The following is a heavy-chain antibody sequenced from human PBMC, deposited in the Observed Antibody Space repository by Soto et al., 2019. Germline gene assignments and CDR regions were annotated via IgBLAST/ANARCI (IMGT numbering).Heavy chain of an antibody. D-gene: IGHD3-9*01. CDR3: AKRPEYDIVTGCDY. CDR1: GFTFSLSA. CDR2: ISGGGGST. Sequence: EVQLLESGGGFVQPGESLRLSCAASGFTFSLSAMSWVRQAPGRGLEWVSSISGGGGSTEYADSVKGRFTISRDNSKDTVHLQMTSLRAEDTAVYYFAKRPEYDIVTGCDYWGQGALVTVSS. V-gene: IGHV3-23*01. J-gene: IGHJ4*02.